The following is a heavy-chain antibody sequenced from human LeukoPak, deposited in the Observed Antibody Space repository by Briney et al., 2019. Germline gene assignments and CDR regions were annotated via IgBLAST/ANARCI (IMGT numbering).Heavy chain of an antibody. J-gene: IGHJ4*02. CDR3: AKDKVLTQYYFDY. D-gene: IGHD2-8*02. CDR2: ISYDGSNK. CDR1: GFTFSCYG. Sequence: PGGPLRLSHAPSGFTFSCYGMHCVRQAAGKGLEWVAVISYDGSNKYYTDSAKGRFTISRDNSKNTLYLQMNSLRAEDTAVYYCAKDKVLTQYYFDYWGQGTLVTVSS. V-gene: IGHV3-30*18.